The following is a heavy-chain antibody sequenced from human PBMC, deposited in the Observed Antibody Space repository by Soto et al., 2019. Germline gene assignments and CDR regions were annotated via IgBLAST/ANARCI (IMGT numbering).Heavy chain of an antibody. Sequence: SVKVSSKACRGTFRSYTISWVRQAPGQGLEWMGRIIPILGIANYAQKFQGRVTITADKSTSTAYMELSSLRSEDTAVYYCARQYSSSWYGFDYWGQGTLVTVSS. CDR2: IIPILGIA. CDR1: RGTFRSYT. CDR3: ARQYSSSWYGFDY. V-gene: IGHV1-69*02. J-gene: IGHJ4*02. D-gene: IGHD6-13*01.